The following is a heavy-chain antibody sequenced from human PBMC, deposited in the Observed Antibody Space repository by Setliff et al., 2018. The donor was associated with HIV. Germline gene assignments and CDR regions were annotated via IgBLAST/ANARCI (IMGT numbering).Heavy chain of an antibody. Sequence: GGSLRLSCAASGFNFDIFAMHWVRQAPGKGLEWVAAIWNAGSEKYYADSVKGRFTVSRDNSKDTLTLQMNDLRAEDTGLYYCAKDYTTTFWEYNWFDLWGQGTLVTVSS. CDR3: AKDYTTTFWEYNWFDL. CDR1: GFNFDIFA. J-gene: IGHJ5*02. D-gene: IGHD3-3*01. V-gene: IGHV3-33*06. CDR2: IWNAGSEK.